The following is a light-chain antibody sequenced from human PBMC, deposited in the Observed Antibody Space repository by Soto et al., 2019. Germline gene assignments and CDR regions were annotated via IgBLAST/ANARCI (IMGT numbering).Light chain of an antibody. CDR1: SSDVGGYNY. CDR2: EVS. Sequence: QSALTQPPSASGSPGQSVTISCTGTSSDVGGYNYVSWYPQHPGKAPKLMIYEVSKRPPGVPDRFSGSKSGNTASLTVSGLQAEDEADYYCSSYAGSNRVVFGGGTKLTVL. V-gene: IGLV2-8*01. J-gene: IGLJ2*01. CDR3: SSYAGSNRVV.